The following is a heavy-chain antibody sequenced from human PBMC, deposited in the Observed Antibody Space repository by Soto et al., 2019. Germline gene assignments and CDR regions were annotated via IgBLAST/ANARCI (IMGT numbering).Heavy chain of an antibody. CDR1: GYTFTRYA. CDR3: SRYCSGTSCSLFDY. CDR2: INADNGDT. D-gene: IGHD2-15*01. Sequence: QVQLVQSGAEVKKPGASVKVSCKASGYTFTRYAMHWVRQAPGQRLEWMGWINADNGDTKYSQRLQGRVTITRDTSASTAYMELSSLRSDVTAVYYCSRYCSGTSCSLFDYWGQGTLVTVSS. V-gene: IGHV1-3*01. J-gene: IGHJ4*02.